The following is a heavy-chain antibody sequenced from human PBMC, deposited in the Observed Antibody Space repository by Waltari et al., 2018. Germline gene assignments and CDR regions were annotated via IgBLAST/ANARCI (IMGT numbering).Heavy chain of an antibody. V-gene: IGHV1-69*14. CDR2: VNPICGTA. CDR3: ATDHYYDSSGYLC. D-gene: IGHD3-22*01. J-gene: IGHJ4*02. CDR1: GGTFSSYA. Sequence: QVQLVQSGAEVKKPGSSVKVSCKASGGTFSSYAISWVRQAPGQGREWLGGVNPICGTANYAQKFQGRVTITADKSTSTAYMELSSLRSEDTAVYYCATDHYYDSSGYLCWGQGTLVTVSS.